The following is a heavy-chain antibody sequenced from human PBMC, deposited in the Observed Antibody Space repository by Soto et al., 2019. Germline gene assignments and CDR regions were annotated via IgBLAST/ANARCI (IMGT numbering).Heavy chain of an antibody. V-gene: IGHV1-46*03. J-gene: IGHJ5*02. CDR3: GRGGSSSWYSWFDA. D-gene: IGHD6-13*01. CDR1: GYTFTNHS. Sequence: GASVKVSCKASGYTFTNHSMHWVRQAPGQGLEWMGIINPRGGSTSYAQKFQGRITLTRDTSTSTVYIEMNILRSEDTAVYYCGRGGSSSWYSWFDAWGQGPRVTVSS. CDR2: INPRGGST.